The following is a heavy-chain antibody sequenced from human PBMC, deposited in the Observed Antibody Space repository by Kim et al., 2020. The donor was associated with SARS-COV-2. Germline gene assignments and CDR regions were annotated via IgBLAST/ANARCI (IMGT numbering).Heavy chain of an antibody. J-gene: IGHJ6*02. CDR3: TRRDIAAAGPPNYYYGMDV. V-gene: IGHV3-49*02. Sequence: GRLTISRDDSKSIAYLQMNSLKTEDTAVYYCTRRDIAAAGPPNYYYGMDVWGQGTTVTVSS. D-gene: IGHD6-13*01.